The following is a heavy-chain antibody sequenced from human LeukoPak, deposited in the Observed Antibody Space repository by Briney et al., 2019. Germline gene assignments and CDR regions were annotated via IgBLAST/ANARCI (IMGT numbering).Heavy chain of an antibody. V-gene: IGHV4-59*01. CDR1: GGSISSYY. CDR2: IYYSGST. CDR3: ARGPYVYFDY. J-gene: IGHJ4*02. D-gene: IGHD3-16*01. Sequence: PSETLSLTCTVSGGSISSYYWSWIRQPPGEGLEWIGYIYYSGSTNYNPSLKSRVTISVDTSKNQFSLKLSSVTAADTAVYYCARGPYVYFDYWGQGTLVTVSS.